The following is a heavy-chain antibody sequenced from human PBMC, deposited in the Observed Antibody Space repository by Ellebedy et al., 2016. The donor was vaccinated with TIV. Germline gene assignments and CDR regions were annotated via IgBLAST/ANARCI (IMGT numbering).Heavy chain of an antibody. CDR2: ISYDGSNK. Sequence: GESLKISCAASGFTFSSYTMHWVRQAPGKGLEWVAVISYDGSNKYYADSVKGRFTISRDNSKNTLYLQMNSLRAEDTAVYYCAKDSGSYPDWGQGTLVTVSS. CDR1: GFTFSSYT. CDR3: AKDSGSYPD. D-gene: IGHD1-26*01. J-gene: IGHJ4*02. V-gene: IGHV3-30-3*01.